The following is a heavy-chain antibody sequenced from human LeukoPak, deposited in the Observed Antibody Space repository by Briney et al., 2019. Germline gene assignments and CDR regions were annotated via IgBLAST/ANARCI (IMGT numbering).Heavy chain of an antibody. CDR2: ISGSGGST. Sequence: PGGSLRLSCAASGFTFSNYAMSWVRQAPGKGLEGVSGISGSGGSTYYADSVKGRLTISRDNSKNTLYLQMDSLRAEDTAVYYCAKVGIRISLIVVVFTTADDWYFDLWGRGTLVTVSS. CDR1: GFTFSNYA. V-gene: IGHV3-23*01. CDR3: AKVGIRISLIVVVFTTADDWYFDL. D-gene: IGHD3-22*01. J-gene: IGHJ2*01.